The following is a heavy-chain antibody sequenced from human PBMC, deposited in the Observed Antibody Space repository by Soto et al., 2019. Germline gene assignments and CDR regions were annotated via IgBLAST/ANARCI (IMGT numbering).Heavy chain of an antibody. J-gene: IGHJ4*02. D-gene: IGHD1-1*01. CDR3: AREVRSTTGTTWFDY. CDR1: GGSISSGGYY. V-gene: IGHV4-31*03. CDR2: IYYSGST. Sequence: SETLSLTCTVSGGSISSGGYYWSWIRQHPGKGLEWIGYIYYSGSTYYNPSLKSRVTISVDTSKNQFSLKLSSVTAADTAVYYCAREVRSTTGTTWFDYWGQGTLVTVSS.